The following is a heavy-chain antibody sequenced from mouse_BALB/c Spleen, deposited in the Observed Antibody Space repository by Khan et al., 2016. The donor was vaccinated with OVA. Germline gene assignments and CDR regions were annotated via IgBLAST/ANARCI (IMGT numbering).Heavy chain of an antibody. CDR3: ARFSDGYYYTVDY. J-gene: IGHJ4*01. Sequence: QVQLKQSGPGLVAPSQSLSITCTVSGFSLTSYGVHWVRQPPGKGLEWLGVIWAGGTSNYNSALMSRLSISTDNSKSQVFLKINSLQTDDTAIYYCARFSDGYYYTVDYWGQGTSVTVSS. CDR1: GFSLTSYG. D-gene: IGHD2-3*01. CDR2: IWAGGTS. V-gene: IGHV2-9*02.